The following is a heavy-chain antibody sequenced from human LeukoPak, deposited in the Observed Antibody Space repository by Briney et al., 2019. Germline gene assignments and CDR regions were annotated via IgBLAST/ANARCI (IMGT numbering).Heavy chain of an antibody. D-gene: IGHD3-22*01. J-gene: IGHJ5*02. CDR1: GGSISSYY. CDR2: IYTSGST. Sequence: SETLPLTCTVSGGSISSYYWSWIRQPAGKGLEWIGRIYTSGSTNYNPSLKSRVTMSVDTSKNQFSLKLSSVTAADTAVYYCARDGHYYDSSAPTFGNWFDPWGQGTLVTVSS. V-gene: IGHV4-4*07. CDR3: ARDGHYYDSSAPTFGNWFDP.